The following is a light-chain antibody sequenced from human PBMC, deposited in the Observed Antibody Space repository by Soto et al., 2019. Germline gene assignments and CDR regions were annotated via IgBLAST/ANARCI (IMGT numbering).Light chain of an antibody. CDR2: KNN. J-gene: IGLJ2*01. Sequence: QSVLTQPPSASGTPGQRVTISCSGSSSNIGSNTVNWYQQLPGTAPKFRIYKNNQRPSGVPDRFSGYKSGTSASLAMSGLQSEAEAEYYCAAWDDSLNGVLFGGGTKLTVL. V-gene: IGLV1-44*01. CDR3: AAWDDSLNGVL. CDR1: SSNIGSNT.